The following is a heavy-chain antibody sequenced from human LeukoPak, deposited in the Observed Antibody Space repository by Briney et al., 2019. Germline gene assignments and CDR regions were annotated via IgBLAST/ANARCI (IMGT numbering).Heavy chain of an antibody. CDR2: ISSSSYI. Sequence: GSLRLSCAASGFTFSSYSMNWVRQAPGKGLEWVSSISSSSYIYYADSVKGRFTISRDNAKNSLYLQMNSLRAEDTAVYYCARDRSDTIFGVVIPGTFDYWGQGTLVTVSS. CDR3: ARDRSDTIFGVVIPGTFDY. D-gene: IGHD3-3*01. V-gene: IGHV3-21*01. J-gene: IGHJ4*02. CDR1: GFTFSSYS.